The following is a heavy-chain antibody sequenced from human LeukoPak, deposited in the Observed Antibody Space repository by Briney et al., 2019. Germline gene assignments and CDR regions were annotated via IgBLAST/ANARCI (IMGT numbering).Heavy chain of an antibody. CDR3: ARALYGGNSDARWFDP. V-gene: IGHV4-31*03. J-gene: IGHJ5*02. CDR1: GGSISSGGYY. Sequence: SQTLSLTCTVSGGSISSGGYYWSWIRQHPGKGLEWIGYIYYSGSTYYNPSLKSRVTISVDTSKNQFSLKLSSVTAADTAVYYCARALYGGNSDARWFDPWGQGTLVTVSS. D-gene: IGHD4-23*01. CDR2: IYYSGST.